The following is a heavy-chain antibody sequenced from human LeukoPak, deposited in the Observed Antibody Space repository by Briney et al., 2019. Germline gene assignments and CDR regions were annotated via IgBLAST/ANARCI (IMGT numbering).Heavy chain of an antibody. D-gene: IGHD3-10*01. CDR2: ISAYNGNT. J-gene: IGHJ4*02. CDR1: GYTFTSYG. CDR3: ARDRYYGSGSYYNFDY. V-gene: IGHV1-18*01. Sequence: ASVKVSCKASGYTFTSYGISWVRQAPGQGLEWMGWISAYNGNTNYAQKLQGRVTMTTDTSTSTAYMELRSLRSDDTAVYYCARDRYYGSGSYYNFDYWGQGTLVTVSS.